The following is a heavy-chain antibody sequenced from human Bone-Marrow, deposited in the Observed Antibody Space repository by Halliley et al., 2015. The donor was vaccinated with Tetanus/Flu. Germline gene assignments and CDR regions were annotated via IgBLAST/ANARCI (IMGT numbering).Heavy chain of an antibody. CDR2: IDPWGSP. J-gene: IGHJ5*02. Sequence: GKIDPWGSPNYNPSLKIRVPISVNPSKNRFSLKLPSVPAADTGVYYCARRYSSSSSPGKGRFDPWGQGTLVTVSS. CDR3: ARRYSSSSSPGKGRFDP. D-gene: IGHD6-13*01. V-gene: IGHV4-34*13.